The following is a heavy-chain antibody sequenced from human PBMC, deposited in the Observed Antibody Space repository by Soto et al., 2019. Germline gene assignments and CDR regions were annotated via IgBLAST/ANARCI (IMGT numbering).Heavy chain of an antibody. Sequence: ASVKVSCKASGYTFSSYGISWVRQAPGQGLEWMGWISPYSGNTNYAQNLQGRVTMTTDTSTSTTYMELRSLTSDDTAEYYCERGVNMVRGKRGTRYYYMDVWGKGTTVTVSS. CDR2: ISPYSGNT. V-gene: IGHV1-18*01. J-gene: IGHJ6*03. CDR1: GYTFSSYG. D-gene: IGHD3-10*01. CDR3: ERGVNMVRGKRGTRYYYMDV.